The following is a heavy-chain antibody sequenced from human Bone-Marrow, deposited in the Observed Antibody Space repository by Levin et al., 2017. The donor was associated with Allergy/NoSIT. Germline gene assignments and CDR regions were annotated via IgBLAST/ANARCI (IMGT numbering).Heavy chain of an antibody. Sequence: GGSLRLSCAASGFTFSSYAMSWVRQAPGKGLEWVSAISGSGGSTYYADSVKGRFTISRDNSKNTLYLQMNSLRAEDTAVYYCAKGYCSGGSCFGAFDIWGQGTMVTVSS. CDR1: GFTFSSYA. CDR3: AKGYCSGGSCFGAFDI. D-gene: IGHD2-15*01. V-gene: IGHV3-23*01. J-gene: IGHJ3*02. CDR2: ISGSGGST.